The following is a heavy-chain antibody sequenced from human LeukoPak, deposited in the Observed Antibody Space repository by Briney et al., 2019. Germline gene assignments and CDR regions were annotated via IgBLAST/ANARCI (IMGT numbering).Heavy chain of an antibody. J-gene: IGHJ4*02. CDR1: GFTFISYA. CDR2: ISSSSNYI. CDR3: ARGQGLQLKSGSDY. Sequence: GGSLRLSCEGSGFTFISYAMNWVRQAPGKGLEWVSSISSSSNYIYYADSVKGRFTISRDNAKNSLFLQMNSPRAEDTAVYYCARGQGLQLKSGSDYWGQGTLVTVSS. D-gene: IGHD5-24*01. V-gene: IGHV3-21*01.